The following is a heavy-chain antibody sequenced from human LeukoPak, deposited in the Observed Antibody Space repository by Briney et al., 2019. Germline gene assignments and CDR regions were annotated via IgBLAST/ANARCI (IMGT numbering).Heavy chain of an antibody. Sequence: PGGSLRLSRAASGFTFSSSVMHWVRQAPGKGLEWVAGISSDGNNKYYVDSVKGRFTISRDNSKNTLYLQMNSLRAEDTAVHYCAKVRVYYDFWSGLDYWGQGTLVTVSS. CDR2: ISSDGNNK. CDR3: AKVRVYYDFWSGLDY. J-gene: IGHJ4*02. D-gene: IGHD3-3*01. V-gene: IGHV3-30*18. CDR1: GFTFSSSV.